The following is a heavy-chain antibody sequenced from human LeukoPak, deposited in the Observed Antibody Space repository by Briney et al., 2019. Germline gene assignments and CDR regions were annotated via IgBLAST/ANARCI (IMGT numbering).Heavy chain of an antibody. J-gene: IGHJ3*02. Sequence: TGGSLRLSCAASGFTFSSYSMNWVRQAPVKGLEWVSYISSSSSTIYYADSVKGRFTISRDNAKNSLYLQMNSLRAEDTAVYYCARDSLRVVVVAATNARDAFDIWGQGTMVTVSS. D-gene: IGHD2-15*01. CDR3: ARDSLRVVVVAATNARDAFDI. CDR1: GFTFSSYS. CDR2: ISSSSSTI. V-gene: IGHV3-48*01.